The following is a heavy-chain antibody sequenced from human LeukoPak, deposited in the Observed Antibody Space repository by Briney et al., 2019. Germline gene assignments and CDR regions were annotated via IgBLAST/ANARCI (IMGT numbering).Heavy chain of an antibody. J-gene: IGHJ4*02. V-gene: IGHV3-9*01. CDR3: AKDTAIGWERIAVAGSFDY. CDR1: GLTFDDYA. CDR2: ISWNSGSI. Sequence: GGSLRLSCAASGLTFDDYAMHWVRQAPGKGLEWVSGISWNSGSIGYGDSVKGRFTISRDNAKNSLYLQMNSLRAEDTALYYCAKDTAIGWERIAVAGSFDYWGQGTLVTVSS. D-gene: IGHD6-19*01.